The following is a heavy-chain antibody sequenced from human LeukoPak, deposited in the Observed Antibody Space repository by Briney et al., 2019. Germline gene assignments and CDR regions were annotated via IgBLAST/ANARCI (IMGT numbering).Heavy chain of an antibody. J-gene: IGHJ3*02. CDR1: GFTFSSYA. CDR3: ARGAYSGSPHAFDI. D-gene: IGHD1-26*01. CDR2: ISSSSSYI. V-gene: IGHV3-21*01. Sequence: PGGSLRLSCAASGFTFSSYAMSWVRQAPGKGLEWVSPISSSSSYIYYADSVKGRFTISRDNAKNSLYLQMNSLRAEDTAVYYCARGAYSGSPHAFDIWGQGTMVTVSS.